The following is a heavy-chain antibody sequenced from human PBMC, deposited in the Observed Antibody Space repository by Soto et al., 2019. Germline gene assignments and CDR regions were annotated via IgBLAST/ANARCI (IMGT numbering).Heavy chain of an antibody. CDR1: GYTFTSYD. CDR2: MNPNSGNT. J-gene: IGHJ3*02. D-gene: IGHD2-15*01. CDR3: ARGYCSGGSCYDAFDI. V-gene: IGHV1-8*01. Sequence: ASVKVSCKASGYTFTSYDINWLRQATGQGLEWMGWMNPNSGNTGYAQKFQGRVTMTRNTSISTAYMELSSLRSEDTAVYYCARGYCSGGSCYDAFDIWGQGTMVTVSS.